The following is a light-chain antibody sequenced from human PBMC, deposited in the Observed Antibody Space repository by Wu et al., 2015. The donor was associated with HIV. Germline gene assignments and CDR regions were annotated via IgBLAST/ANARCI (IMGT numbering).Light chain of an antibody. CDR1: QSVGGN. V-gene: IGKV3-15*01. J-gene: IGKJ5*01. Sequence: IVMTQSPATLSVSPGERVTLSCRASQSVGGNLAWYQQKPGQSPRLLIFGASTWATDIPARFSGSGSGTEFTLTIDNMRSEDFAFYYCQQYNDWVTFGQGTRLEIK. CDR3: QQYNDWVT. CDR2: GAS.